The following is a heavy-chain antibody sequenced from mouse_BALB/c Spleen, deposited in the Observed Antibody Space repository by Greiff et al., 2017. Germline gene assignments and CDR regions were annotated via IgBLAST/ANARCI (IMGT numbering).Heavy chain of an antibody. V-gene: IGHV1-87*01. CDR1: GYTFTSYW. CDR3: ARSLYYYGSSHFDY. J-gene: IGHJ2*01. CDR2: IYPGDGDT. Sequence: VQLQQSGAELARPGASVKLSCKASGYTFTSYWMQWVKQRPGQGLEWIGAIYPGDGDTRYTQKFKGKATLTADKSSSTAYMQLSSLASEDSAVYYCARSLYYYGSSHFDYWGQGTTLTVSS. D-gene: IGHD1-1*01.